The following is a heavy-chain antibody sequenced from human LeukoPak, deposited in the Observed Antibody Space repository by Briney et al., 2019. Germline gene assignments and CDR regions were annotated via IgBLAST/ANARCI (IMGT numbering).Heavy chain of an antibody. CDR2: IIPIFGTA. CDR3: AGDYYYYYMDV. V-gene: IGHV1-69*13. CDR1: GGTFSSYA. Sequence: GASVKVSCKASGGTFSSYAISWVRQAPGQGLEWMGGIIPIFGTAIYAQKFQGRVTITADESTSTAYMELSSLRSEDTAVYYCAGDYYYYYMDVWGKGTTVTVSS. J-gene: IGHJ6*03.